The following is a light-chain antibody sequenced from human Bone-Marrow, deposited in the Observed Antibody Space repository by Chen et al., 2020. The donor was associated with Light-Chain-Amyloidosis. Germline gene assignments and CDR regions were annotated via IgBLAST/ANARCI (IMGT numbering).Light chain of an antibody. CDR2: NVS. CDR1: QRLVN. CDR3: MQGTHWPRT. V-gene: IGKV2-30*01. J-gene: IGKJ1*01. Sequence: DVVMTQSPLSLPVTLGQPASISRRSSQRLVNLIWFQQRPGQSPRRLIYNVSYRDSGVPDRFSGSGSGTDFTLRIRRVEAEDAGVYYCMQGTHWPRTFGQGTRVEFK.